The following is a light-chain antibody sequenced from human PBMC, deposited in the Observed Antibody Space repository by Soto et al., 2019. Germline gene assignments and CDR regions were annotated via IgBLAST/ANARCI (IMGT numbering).Light chain of an antibody. CDR2: RTS. CDR3: QHYGSSPTEVT. CDR1: QSVSSTH. V-gene: IGKV3-20*01. Sequence: DIVLTQSAGTLSLSPGERATLSCRASQSVSSTHLAWYQQKFGQAPRLLVYRTSRRATGIPDRFSGSCSGTEFTLTMNRLEPEDFAVYYCQHYGSSPTEVTFGQGTKLEI. J-gene: IGKJ2*01.